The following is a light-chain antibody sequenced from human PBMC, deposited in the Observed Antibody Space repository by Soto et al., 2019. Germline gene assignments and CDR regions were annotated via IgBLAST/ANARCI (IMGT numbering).Light chain of an antibody. CDR3: HAYDDGLSGSV. V-gene: IGLV1-40*01. Sequence: QSVLTQPPSVSGAAGQSVTISCSGSSSNIGAGYDVHWYQQFPGGAPKSLIFGNYNRPSGVPNRFSGSRSGSSASLAIAGLQPEDEAFYYCHAYDDGLSGSVFGTGTKVTVL. CDR2: GNY. J-gene: IGLJ1*01. CDR1: SSNIGAGYD.